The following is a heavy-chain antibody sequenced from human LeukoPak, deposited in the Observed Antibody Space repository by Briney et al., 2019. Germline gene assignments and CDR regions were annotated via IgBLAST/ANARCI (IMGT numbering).Heavy chain of an antibody. CDR1: GGTFSSYA. J-gene: IGHJ6*04. Sequence: SVKVSCKASGGTFSSYAISWVRQAPGQGLEWMGGIIPIFGTANYAQKFQGRVTITADKSTGTAYMELSSLRSEDTAVYYCARAPTGYSGYDYYYYGMDVWGKGTTVTVSS. CDR3: ARAPTGYSGYDYYYYGMDV. V-gene: IGHV1-69*06. D-gene: IGHD5-12*01. CDR2: IIPIFGTA.